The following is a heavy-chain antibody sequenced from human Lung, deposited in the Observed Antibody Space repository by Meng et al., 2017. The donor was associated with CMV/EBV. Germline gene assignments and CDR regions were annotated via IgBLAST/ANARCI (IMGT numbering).Heavy chain of an antibody. CDR1: GFFFTGYY. Sequence: SVXVSXKASGFFFTGYYMHWVRQAPGQGLEWMGWINPNRGGPKYAQKFQGRVIMTSDTSIRTAYMELRSLRSDDTALYYCARDAGGSGYDFVDYGGQGTLVTVSS. CDR2: INPNRGGP. D-gene: IGHD5-12*01. J-gene: IGHJ4*02. CDR3: ARDAGGSGYDFVDY. V-gene: IGHV1-2*02.